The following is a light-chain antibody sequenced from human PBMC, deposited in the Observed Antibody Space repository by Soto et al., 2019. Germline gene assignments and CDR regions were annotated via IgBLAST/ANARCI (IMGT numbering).Light chain of an antibody. CDR1: QSLLYSNGYNY. CDR2: LGS. CDR3: MQALQTPRT. J-gene: IGKJ3*01. V-gene: IGKV2-28*01. Sequence: DIVMTQSPLSLPVTPGEPASISCRSSQSLLYSNGYNYLDWYLQKPGQSPQLLIYLGSNWASGVPDRFSGSGSGTDFTLTISRVEAEDVGVYYCMQALQTPRTFGPGTKVDIK.